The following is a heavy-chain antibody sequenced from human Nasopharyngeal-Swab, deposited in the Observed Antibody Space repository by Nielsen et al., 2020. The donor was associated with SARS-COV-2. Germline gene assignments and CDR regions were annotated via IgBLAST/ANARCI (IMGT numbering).Heavy chain of an antibody. CDR2: TYYRSKWYN. D-gene: IGHD6-13*01. CDR1: GDSVSSNSAA. Sequence: SQTLSLTCAISGDSVSSNSAAWNWIRQTPSRGLERRGRTYYRSKWYNDYAVSVKSRITINPDTSKNQFSLQLNSVTPEDTAVYYCARGVEQQSQPEYYYYYGMDVWGQGTTVTVSS. J-gene: IGHJ6*02. V-gene: IGHV6-1*01. CDR3: ARGVEQQSQPEYYYYYGMDV.